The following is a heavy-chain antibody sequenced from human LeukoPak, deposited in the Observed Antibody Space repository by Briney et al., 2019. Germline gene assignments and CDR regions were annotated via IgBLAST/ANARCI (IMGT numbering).Heavy chain of an antibody. Sequence: PSETLSLTCAVSGYSISSGHYWGWIRQPPGKGLEWIGSGYHTGATYYNPSLESRVIISLDMSKNQISLKVTSVTAADTAVYYCARALRDGYNYGMRYFDYWGQGTLVTVSS. CDR1: GYSISSGHY. CDR3: ARALRDGYNYGMRYFDY. V-gene: IGHV4-38-2*01. D-gene: IGHD5-24*01. J-gene: IGHJ4*02. CDR2: GYHTGAT.